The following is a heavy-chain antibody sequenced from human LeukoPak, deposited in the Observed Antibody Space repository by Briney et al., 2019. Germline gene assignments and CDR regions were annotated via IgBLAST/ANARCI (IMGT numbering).Heavy chain of an antibody. Sequence: ALVKVSCKASGYTFTSYYMHWVRQAPGQGLEWMGIINPSGGSTSYAQKFQGRVTMTRDTSTSTVYMELSSLRSEDTAVYYCARDLGLSGSYPYWYFDLWGRGTLVTVSS. CDR1: GYTFTSYY. J-gene: IGHJ2*01. CDR3: ARDLGLSGSYPYWYFDL. CDR2: INPSGGST. D-gene: IGHD1-26*01. V-gene: IGHV1-46*01.